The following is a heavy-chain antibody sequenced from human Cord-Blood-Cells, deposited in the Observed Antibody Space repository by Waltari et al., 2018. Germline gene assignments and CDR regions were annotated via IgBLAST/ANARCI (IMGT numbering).Heavy chain of an antibody. Sequence: EVQLVESGGGLVQPGGSLRLSCAASGFTFSSYEMNWFRQAPGKGLEWVSYISSSGSTIYYADSVKGRFTISRDNAKNSLYLQMNSLRAEDTAVYYCARARSSSWYYYYYGMDVWGQGTTVTVSS. CDR3: ARARSSSWYYYYYGMDV. V-gene: IGHV3-48*03. CDR1: GFTFSSYE. J-gene: IGHJ6*02. CDR2: ISSSGSTI. D-gene: IGHD6-13*01.